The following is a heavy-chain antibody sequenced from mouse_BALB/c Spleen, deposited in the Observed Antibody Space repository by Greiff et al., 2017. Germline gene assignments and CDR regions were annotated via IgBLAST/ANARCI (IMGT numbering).Heavy chain of an antibody. CDR2: ISYSGST. V-gene: IGHV3-2*02. CDR3: ARDPYAMDY. Sequence: EVKLMESGPGLVKPSQSLSLTCTVTGYSITSDYAWNWIRQFPGNKLEWMGYISYSGSTSYNPSLKSRISITRDTSKNQFFLQLNSVTTEDTATYYCARDPYAMDYWGQGTSVTVSS. CDR1: GYSITSDYA. J-gene: IGHJ4*01.